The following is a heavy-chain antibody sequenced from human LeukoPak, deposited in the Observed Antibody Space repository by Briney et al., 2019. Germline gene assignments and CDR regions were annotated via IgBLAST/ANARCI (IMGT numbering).Heavy chain of an antibody. J-gene: IGHJ6*03. V-gene: IGHV4-59*01. D-gene: IGHD5-18*01. CDR3: ARTTEGGYTYDYFYYYYMDV. CDR2: IYYSGSA. Sequence: KPSETLSLTCTVSGGSISSSYWSWIRQPPGKGLEWIGYIYYSGSANYNPSLKSRVTISVDTSKNQFSLKLSSVTAADTAVYYCARTTEGGYTYDYFYYYYMDVWGKGTTVTISS. CDR1: GGSISSSY.